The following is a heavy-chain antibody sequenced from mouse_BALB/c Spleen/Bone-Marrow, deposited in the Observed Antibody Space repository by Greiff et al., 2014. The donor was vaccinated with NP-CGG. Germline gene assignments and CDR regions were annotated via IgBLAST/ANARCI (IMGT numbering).Heavy chain of an antibody. D-gene: IGHD2-14*01. CDR1: GFNIKDYY. J-gene: IGHJ1*01. V-gene: IGHV14-4*02. CDR3: NRYDWYFDV. Sequence: EVKLVESGAELVRSGASVKLSCTASGFNIKDYYMHWVKQRPEQGLEWIGWIDPENGDTEYAPKFQGKATMTADTSSNTAYLQLSSLTSEDTAVYYCNRYDWYFDVWGAGTTVTGSS. CDR2: IDPENGDT.